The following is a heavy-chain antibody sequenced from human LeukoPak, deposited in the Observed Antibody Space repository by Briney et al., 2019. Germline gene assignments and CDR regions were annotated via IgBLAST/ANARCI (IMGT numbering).Heavy chain of an antibody. Sequence: PGGSLRLTCAASGFTVSSNYMSWVRQAPGKGLEWVSVIYSGGSTYYADSVKGRFTISRDNSKNTLYLQMNSLRAEDTAVYYCANLRPIYLYFDPWGQGTLVTVSS. J-gene: IGHJ5*02. CDR2: IYSGGST. CDR3: ANLRPIYLYFDP. V-gene: IGHV3-53*01. D-gene: IGHD2-2*02. CDR1: GFTVSSNY.